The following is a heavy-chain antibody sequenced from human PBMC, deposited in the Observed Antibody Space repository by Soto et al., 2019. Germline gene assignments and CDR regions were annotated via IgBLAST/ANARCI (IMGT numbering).Heavy chain of an antibody. V-gene: IGHV3-23*01. CDR1: GFTFSSYA. CDR3: SKGPGYYDMDV. J-gene: IGHJ6*02. D-gene: IGHD2-2*01. CDR2: SSGSGGST. Sequence: EVQLLESGGGLVQPGGSLRLSCAASGFTFSSYAMMWVRQAPGKGLEWVSGSSGSGGSTYYADSVKGRCTISRDNSKNTLYVQMHRLRAEDTAVNYCSKGPGYYDMDVWGQGTTVTVSS.